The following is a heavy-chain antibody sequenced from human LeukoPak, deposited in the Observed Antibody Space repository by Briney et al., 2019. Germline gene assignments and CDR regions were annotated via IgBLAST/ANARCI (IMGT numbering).Heavy chain of an antibody. Sequence: GGSLRLSCAASGFTFSSYAMSWVRQAPGKGLEWVSAISGSGGSTYYADSVKGRFTISRDNSKNTLYLQMNSLGAEDTAVYYCAKDFRDIVVVPATFDYWGQGTLVTVSS. V-gene: IGHV3-23*01. CDR1: GFTFSSYA. D-gene: IGHD2-2*01. J-gene: IGHJ4*02. CDR2: ISGSGGST. CDR3: AKDFRDIVVVPATFDY.